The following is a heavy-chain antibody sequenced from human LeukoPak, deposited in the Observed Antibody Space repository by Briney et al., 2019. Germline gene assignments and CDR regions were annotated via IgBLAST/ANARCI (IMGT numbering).Heavy chain of an antibody. CDR1: GFTFSSYV. CDR3: AKGRGYYYGSGSYFEEFDY. D-gene: IGHD3-10*01. Sequence: PGRSLRLSCAASGFTFSSYVMHWVRQAPGKGLEWVAIISYDGSNEYYADSVKGRFTISRDNSKNTLYLQMNSLRAEDTAVYYCAKGRGYYYGSGSYFEEFDYWGQGTLVTVSS. V-gene: IGHV3-30*04. CDR2: ISYDGSNE. J-gene: IGHJ4*02.